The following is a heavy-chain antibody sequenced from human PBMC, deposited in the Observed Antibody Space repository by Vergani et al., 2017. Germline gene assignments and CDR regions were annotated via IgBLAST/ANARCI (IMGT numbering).Heavy chain of an antibody. D-gene: IGHD4-17*01. V-gene: IGHV3-43*02. CDR3: AKDKPNGYYVGA. J-gene: IGHJ5*02. CDR1: GFTFDDYA. Sequence: EVQLVESGGGVVQPGGSLRLSCAASGFTFDDYAMHWVRQAPGKGLEWVSLISGDGGSTYYADSVKGRFTISRDNSKNSLYLQMNSLRTEDIALYYCAKDKPNGYYVGAWGQGTLVTVSS. CDR2: ISGDGGST.